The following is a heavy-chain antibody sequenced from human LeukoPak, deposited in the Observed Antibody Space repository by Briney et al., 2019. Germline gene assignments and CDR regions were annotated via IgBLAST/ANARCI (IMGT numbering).Heavy chain of an antibody. CDR2: IYTSGST. V-gene: IGHV4-61*02. Sequence: PSETLSLTCTVSGGSISSGSYYWSWIRQPAGKGLEWIGRIYTSGSTNYNPSLKSRVTISVDTPKNQFSLKLSSVTAADTAVFYCGREPYGFWSGGSCYGGWLDPWGQGTLVTVSS. CDR1: GGSISSGSYY. CDR3: GREPYGFWSGGSCYGGWLDP. J-gene: IGHJ5*02. D-gene: IGHD2-15*01.